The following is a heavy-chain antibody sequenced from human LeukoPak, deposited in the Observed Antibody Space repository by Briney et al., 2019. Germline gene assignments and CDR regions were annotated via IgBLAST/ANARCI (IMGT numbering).Heavy chain of an antibody. D-gene: IGHD3-3*01. CDR3: ARGSGGTIFGVYCMDV. CDR1: GGSLSGYY. CDR2: INHSGRT. J-gene: IGHJ6*02. Sequence: SETLSLTCAVYGGSLSGYYCSWIRQPPGEGLVWMGEINHSGRTNSNPSLKSRVTISLDTSKNQFSLKLRSVTAADTAVYYCARGSGGTIFGVYCMDVWGQGTTVTVS. V-gene: IGHV4-34*01.